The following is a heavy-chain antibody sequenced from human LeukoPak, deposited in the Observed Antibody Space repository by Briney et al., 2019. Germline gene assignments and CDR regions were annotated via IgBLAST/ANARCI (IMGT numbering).Heavy chain of an antibody. CDR3: ARGAEKYYDFWSGYYTRGVDWFDP. CDR1: GGSFSGYY. D-gene: IGHD3-3*01. V-gene: IGHV4-34*01. Sequence: SETLSLTCAVYGGSFSGYYWSWIRQPPGKGLEWIGEINHSGSTNYNPSLKSRVTISVDTSKNQFCLKLSSVTAADTAVYYCARGAEKYYDFWSGYYTRGVDWFDPWGQGTLVTVSS. CDR2: INHSGST. J-gene: IGHJ5*02.